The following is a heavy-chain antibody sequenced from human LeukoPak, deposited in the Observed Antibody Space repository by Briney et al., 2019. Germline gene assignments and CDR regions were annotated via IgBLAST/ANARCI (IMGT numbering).Heavy chain of an antibody. CDR3: AGGAYSSSWYVIDY. V-gene: IGHV4-59*01. Sequence: SETLSLTCTVSGGSISSYYWSWIRQPPGKGLEWIGYIYYSGSTNYNPSLKSRVTISVDTSKNQFSLKLSSVTAADTAVYYCAGGAYSSSWYVIDYWGQGTLVTVSS. CDR1: GGSISSYY. J-gene: IGHJ4*02. D-gene: IGHD6-13*01. CDR2: IYYSGST.